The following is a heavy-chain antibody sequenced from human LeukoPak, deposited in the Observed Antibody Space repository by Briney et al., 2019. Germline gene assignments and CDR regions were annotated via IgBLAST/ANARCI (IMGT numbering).Heavy chain of an antibody. V-gene: IGHV1-2*02. CDR3: AREPSGSGGYDY. CDR2: ISPNSGGT. J-gene: IGHJ4*02. CDR1: GFTFSGYY. D-gene: IGHD3-10*01. Sequence: ASVKVSCKASGFTFSGYYMHWVRQAPGQGLEWMAWISPNSGGTNYVQKFQDRVTVTRDTSISTDYMEISGLTSDDTALYYCAREPSGSGGYDYWGQGTLVTVSS.